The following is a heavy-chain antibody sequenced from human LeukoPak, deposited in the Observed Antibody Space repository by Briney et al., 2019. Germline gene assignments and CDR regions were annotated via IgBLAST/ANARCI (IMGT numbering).Heavy chain of an antibody. CDR2: INPKSGNT. D-gene: IGHD3-10*01. Sequence: ASQTLSCTASGYTVTIYDINWARHSTGQSLSWMVWINPKSGNTGYAQKFQGRVTMTRDNSINTAYMELSSLRSEDTAAYYCARGLIYGSGSYGSAYYYYMDVWGKGTTVTVSS. V-gene: IGHV1-8*01. J-gene: IGHJ6*03. CDR3: ARGLIYGSGSYGSAYYYYMDV. CDR1: GYTVTIYD.